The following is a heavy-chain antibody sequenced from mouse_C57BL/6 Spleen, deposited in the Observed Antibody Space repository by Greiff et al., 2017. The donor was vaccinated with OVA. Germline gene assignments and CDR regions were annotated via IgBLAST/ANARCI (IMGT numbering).Heavy chain of an antibody. CDR2: IDPEDGET. Sequence: VQLKESGAELVKPGASVKLSCTASGFNIKDYYMHWVKQRTEQGLEWIGRIDPEDGETKYAPKFQGKATITADTSSNTAYLQLSSLTSEDTAVYYCARSITTVVAPMDYWGQGTSVTVSS. J-gene: IGHJ4*01. CDR3: ARSITTVVAPMDY. D-gene: IGHD1-1*01. CDR1: GFNIKDYY. V-gene: IGHV14-2*01.